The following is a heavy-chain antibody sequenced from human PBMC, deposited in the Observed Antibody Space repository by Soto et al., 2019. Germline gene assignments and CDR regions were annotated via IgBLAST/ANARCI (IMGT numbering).Heavy chain of an antibody. CDR1: GDSVSSNSAA. CDR2: TYYRSKWYN. D-gene: IGHD3-22*01. Sequence: KQSQTLSLTCAISGDSVSSNSAAWNWIRQSPSRGLEWLGRTYYRSKWYNDYAVSVKSRITINPDTSKNQFSLQLNSVTPEDTAVYYCAREGTMIVVAHGYAFDIWGQGTMVTVSS. V-gene: IGHV6-1*01. CDR3: AREGTMIVVAHGYAFDI. J-gene: IGHJ3*02.